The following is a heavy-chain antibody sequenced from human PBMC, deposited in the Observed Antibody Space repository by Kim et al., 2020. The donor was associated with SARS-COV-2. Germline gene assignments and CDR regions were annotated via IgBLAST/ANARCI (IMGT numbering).Heavy chain of an antibody. CDR3: AKGGVRGVLINFFDY. Sequence: DSVKGRVTISRDNSKNTLYLQINSLRAEDTAVYYCAKGGVRGVLINFFDYWGQGTLVTVSS. V-gene: IGHV3-23*01. J-gene: IGHJ4*02. D-gene: IGHD3-10*01.